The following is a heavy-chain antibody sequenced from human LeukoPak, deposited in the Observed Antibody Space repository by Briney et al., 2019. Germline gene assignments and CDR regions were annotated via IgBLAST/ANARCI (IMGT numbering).Heavy chain of an antibody. CDR3: ARGGGVTTNSNPFDY. V-gene: IGHV4-34*01. Sequence: PSETLSLTCAVSGGSFSGYYWSWIRQPPGQGLEWIGEINHSGSTNYNPSLKSRVTTSVDTSKNQFSLKLSSVTAADTAVYYCARGGGVTTNSNPFDYWGQGTLVTVSS. CDR2: INHSGST. D-gene: IGHD4-17*01. J-gene: IGHJ4*02. CDR1: GGSFSGYY.